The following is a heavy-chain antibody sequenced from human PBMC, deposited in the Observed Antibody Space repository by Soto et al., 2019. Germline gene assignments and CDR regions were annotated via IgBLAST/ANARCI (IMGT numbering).Heavy chain of an antibody. CDR1: GGSCRDYY. D-gene: IGHD3-22*01. CDR2: ISSSDTII. J-gene: IGHJ4*02. CDR3: ARDLGYYDSSGYFDY. V-gene: IGHV3-11*01. Sequence: LGISCAASGGSCRDYYMSWIRQAPWKGLEWVSYISSSDTIISYADSVKGRFTISRDNAKNSLYLQMNSLRAEDTAVYYCARDLGYYDSSGYFDYWGQGTLVTVS.